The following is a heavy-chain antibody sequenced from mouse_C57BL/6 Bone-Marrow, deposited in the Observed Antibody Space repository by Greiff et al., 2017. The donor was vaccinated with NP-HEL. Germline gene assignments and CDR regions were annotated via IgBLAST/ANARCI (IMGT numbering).Heavy chain of an antibody. CDR2: IYPGSGSH. V-gene: IGHV1-55*01. J-gene: IGHJ4*01. D-gene: IGHD1-1*01. CDR1: GYTFTSYW. CDR3: ASYYYGSSPGLMDY. Sequence: QVQLQQPGAELVKPGASVKMSCKASGYTFTSYWITWVKQRPGQGLEWIGAIYPGSGSHNYNEKFKIKATLHVDTSSSTAYMQLSSRTSEYSAVYYCASYYYGSSPGLMDYWGQGTSVTVSS.